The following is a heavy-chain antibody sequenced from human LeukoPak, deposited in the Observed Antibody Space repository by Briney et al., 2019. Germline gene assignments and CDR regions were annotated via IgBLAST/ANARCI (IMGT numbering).Heavy chain of an antibody. CDR2: MHYGGST. Sequence: SETLSLTCTVSSGSISTYYWSWIRQPPGKGLEWIGYMHYGGSTNYNPSLNSRITMSVDTSKNQFSLKLSSVAAADTAVYYCATFYSFSAYYYYMDAWGKGTTVTVSS. J-gene: IGHJ6*03. CDR3: ATFYSFSAYYYYMDA. D-gene: IGHD6-13*01. V-gene: IGHV4-59*01. CDR1: SGSISTYY.